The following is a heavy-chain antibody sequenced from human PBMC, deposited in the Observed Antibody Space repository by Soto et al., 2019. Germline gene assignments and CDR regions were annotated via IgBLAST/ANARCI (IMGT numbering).Heavy chain of an antibody. CDR2: IYYSGST. V-gene: IGHV4-30-4*01. CDR3: ASDYYDSSGYYMVDY. CDR1: GGSISSGDYY. J-gene: IGHJ4*02. D-gene: IGHD3-22*01. Sequence: SETLSLTCTVSGGSISSGDYYWGRIRQPPGKGLEWIGYIYYSGSTYYNPSLKSRVTISVDTSKNQFSLKLSSVTAADTAVYYCASDYYDSSGYYMVDYWGQGTLVTVSS.